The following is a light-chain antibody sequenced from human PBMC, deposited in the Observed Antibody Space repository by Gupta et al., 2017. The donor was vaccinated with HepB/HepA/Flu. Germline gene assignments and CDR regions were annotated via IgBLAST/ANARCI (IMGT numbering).Light chain of an antibody. CDR1: QSVSHY. CDR2: DSS. CDR3: QQRGAWPLT. V-gene: IGKV3-11*01. J-gene: IGKJ4*01. Sequence: EIVLTQSPATLSLSPGERATLSCRASQSVSHYLAWYQQRPGQAPRLLIYDSSKGATGVPARFSGSGSGTDFTLTISGLEPEDSAIYFCQQRGAWPLTFGGGTKVEIK.